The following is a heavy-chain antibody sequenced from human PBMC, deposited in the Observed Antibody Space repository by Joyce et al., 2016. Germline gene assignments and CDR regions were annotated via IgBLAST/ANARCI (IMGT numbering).Heavy chain of an antibody. D-gene: IGHD3-10*01. CDR2: IRYSGST. CDR1: GASISSYY. Sequence: QVQLKESGPGLVKPSETLSLICSVSGASISSYYWSWIRQPPGKGLEGIGYIRYSGSTNYKSTLKSRVTISVDTSKNQFSLKLTSVTAADTAVYYCARMKATGLYGLDVWGLGTMVTVSS. V-gene: IGHV4-59*01. CDR3: ARMKATGLYGLDV. J-gene: IGHJ3*01.